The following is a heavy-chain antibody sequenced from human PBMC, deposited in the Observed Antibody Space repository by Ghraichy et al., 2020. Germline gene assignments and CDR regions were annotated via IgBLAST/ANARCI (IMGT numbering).Heavy chain of an antibody. V-gene: IGHV4-34*01. CDR2: INHSGST. D-gene: IGHD3-3*01. J-gene: IGHJ3*02. Sequence: SETLSLTCAVYGGSFSGYYWSWIRQPPGKGLEWIGKINHSGSTNYNPSLKSRVTISVDTSKNQFSLKLSSVTAADTAVYYCAARKKKRITIFGVVRGIDAFDIWGQGTMVTVSS. CDR3: AARKKKRITIFGVVRGIDAFDI. CDR1: GGSFSGYY.